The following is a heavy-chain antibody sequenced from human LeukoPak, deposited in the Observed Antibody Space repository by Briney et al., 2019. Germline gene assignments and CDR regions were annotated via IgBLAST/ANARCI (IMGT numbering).Heavy chain of an antibody. Sequence: ASVKVSCKASGYTFTSYDINWVRQATGQGLEWMGWMNPNSGNTGYAQKFQGRVTMTRNTSISTAYMELSSLRSEDTAVYYCARAPASVWGGVFEYYFDYWGQGTLVTVSS. CDR3: ARAPASVWGGVFEYYFDY. CDR2: MNPNSGNT. CDR1: GYTFTSYD. V-gene: IGHV1-8*01. J-gene: IGHJ4*02. D-gene: IGHD2-8*01.